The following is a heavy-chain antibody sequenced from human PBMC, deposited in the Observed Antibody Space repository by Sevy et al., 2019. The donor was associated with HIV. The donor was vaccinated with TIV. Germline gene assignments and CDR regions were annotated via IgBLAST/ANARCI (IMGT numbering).Heavy chain of an antibody. D-gene: IGHD4-17*01. CDR2: ISSSGNTI. V-gene: IGHV3-11*01. J-gene: IGHJ4*02. CDR3: ARKLDYGDHDY. CDR1: GFTFSDYY. Sequence: GGSLRLSCAASGFTFSDYYMSWIRQAPGKGLEWVSYISSSGNTIYYADSVKGRFTISRDNAKNSLYLQMNSLRAEDTAVYYCARKLDYGDHDYWGQGTLVTVSS.